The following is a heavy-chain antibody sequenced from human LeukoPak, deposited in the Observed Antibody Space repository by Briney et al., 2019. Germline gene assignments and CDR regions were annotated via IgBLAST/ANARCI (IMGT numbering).Heavy chain of an antibody. Sequence: GGSLRLSCAASGFTFSSYAMSWARQAPGKGLEWVSAISGSGGSTYYADSVKGRFTISRDNSKNTLYLQMNSLRAEDTAVYYCAKGGVDYDSSGYYFSPPYYFDYWGQGTLVTVSS. J-gene: IGHJ4*02. CDR1: GFTFSSYA. CDR3: AKGGVDYDSSGYYFSPPYYFDY. V-gene: IGHV3-23*01. D-gene: IGHD3-22*01. CDR2: ISGSGGST.